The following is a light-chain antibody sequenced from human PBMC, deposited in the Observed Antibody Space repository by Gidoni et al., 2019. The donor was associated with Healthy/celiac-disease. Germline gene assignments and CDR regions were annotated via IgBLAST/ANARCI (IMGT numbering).Light chain of an antibody. CDR1: SSDVGRYNY. CDR2: DVS. CDR3: SSYTSSSTRI. V-gene: IGLV2-14*01. Sequence: QSALTQPASVSGSPGLSITISCTGTSSDVGRYNYVSWYQQHPGKAPKLMIYDVSNGPSGVSNRFSGSKSGNTASLTISGLQAEDEADYYCSSYTSSSTRIFGGGTKLTVL. J-gene: IGLJ2*01.